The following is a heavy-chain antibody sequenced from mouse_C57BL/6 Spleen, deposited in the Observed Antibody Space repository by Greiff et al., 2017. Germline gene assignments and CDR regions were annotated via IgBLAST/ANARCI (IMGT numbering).Heavy chain of an antibody. CDR2: IYPGSGNT. J-gene: IGHJ4*01. V-gene: IGHV1-84*01. Sequence: QVQLKESGPELVKPGASVKISCKASGYTFTDYTINWVKQRPGQGLEWIGWIYPGSGNTKYNEKFKGKATLTVDPSSSTAYMQLSSLTSEDSAVDFYARAWLLRDYYAMDYWGQGTSVTVSS. D-gene: IGHD2-3*01. CDR3: ARAWLLRDYYAMDY. CDR1: GYTFTDYT.